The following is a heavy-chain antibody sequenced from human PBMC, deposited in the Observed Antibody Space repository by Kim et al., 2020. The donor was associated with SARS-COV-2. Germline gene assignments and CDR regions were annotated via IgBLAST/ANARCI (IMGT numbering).Heavy chain of an antibody. Sequence: SETLSLTCTVSGGSISSGGYYWSWIRQHPGKGLEWIGYIYYSGSTYYNPSLKSRVTISVDTSKNQFSLKRSSVTAADTAVYYCARDTEAATGRSFDYWGQGNLVTVSS. V-gene: IGHV4-31*03. D-gene: IGHD6-13*01. J-gene: IGHJ4*02. CDR2: IYYSGST. CDR1: GGSISSGGYY. CDR3: ARDTEAATGRSFDY.